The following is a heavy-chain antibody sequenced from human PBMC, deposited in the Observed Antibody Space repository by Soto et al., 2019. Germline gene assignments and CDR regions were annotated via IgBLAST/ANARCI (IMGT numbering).Heavy chain of an antibody. CDR1: GGSISSVGCC. CDR3: AKSIDP. V-gene: IGHV4-31*02. J-gene: IGHJ5*02. Sequence: TSETLSLTWTVSGGSISSVGCCWIRIRQHPGKGLEWIGYIYYSGSTYYNPSLKSRVTISVDTSKNQFSLKLSSVTDADTAVYYCAKSIDPWGQGTLVTVSS. CDR2: IYYSGST.